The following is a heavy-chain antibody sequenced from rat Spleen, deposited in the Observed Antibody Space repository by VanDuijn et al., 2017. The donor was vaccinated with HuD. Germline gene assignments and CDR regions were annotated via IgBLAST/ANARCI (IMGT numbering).Heavy chain of an antibody. V-gene: IGHV3-1*01. Sequence: EVQLQESGPGLVKPSQSLSLTCSVTGYSITSNYWGWIRKFPGNKMEWIGHISYSGSTSYNPSLKSRISITRDTSKNQFFLQLNSVTTEDTDTYYCARFGPRLYWYFDFWGPGTMVTVSS. J-gene: IGHJ1*01. CDR2: ISYSGST. CDR1: GYSITSNY. CDR3: ARFGPRLYWYFDF. D-gene: IGHD4-1*01.